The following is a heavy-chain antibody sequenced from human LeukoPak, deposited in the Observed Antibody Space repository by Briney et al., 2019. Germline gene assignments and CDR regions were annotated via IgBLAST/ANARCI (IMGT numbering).Heavy chain of an antibody. V-gene: IGHV4-39*01. J-gene: IGHJ6*03. D-gene: IGHD4-17*01. Sequence: PSETLSLTCTLSGGSISSGSISSTTYYWDWIRQPPGKGLEWIGSFDYSGRRTYYNPSFKSRVTISVDTSKNQFSLNLSSVTAADTAVFYCARHLDGDRYYYFYSYIDVWGKGTTVTVSS. CDR3: ARHLDGDRYYYFYSYIDV. CDR2: FDYSGRRT. CDR1: GGSISSGSISSTTYY.